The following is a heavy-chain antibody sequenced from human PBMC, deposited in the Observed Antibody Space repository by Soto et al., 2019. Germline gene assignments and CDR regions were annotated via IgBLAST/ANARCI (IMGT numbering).Heavy chain of an antibody. CDR1: GFTFSRYA. Sequence: PGGSLRLSCAASGFTFSRYAMSWVRQAPGKGLEWVSAISGSGGSTYYADSVKGRFTISRDNSKNTLYLQMNSLRAEDTAVYYCANFLGHMIVVVSMVDYWGQGTLVTVSS. J-gene: IGHJ4*02. CDR3: ANFLGHMIVVVSMVDY. D-gene: IGHD3-22*01. CDR2: ISGSGGST. V-gene: IGHV3-23*01.